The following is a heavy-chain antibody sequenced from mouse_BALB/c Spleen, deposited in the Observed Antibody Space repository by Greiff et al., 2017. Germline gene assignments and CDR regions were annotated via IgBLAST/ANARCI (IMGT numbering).Heavy chain of an antibody. CDR2: IYPGNVNT. Sequence: QVQLQQSGPELVKPGASVRISCKASGYTFTSYYIHWVKQRPGQGLEWIGWIYPGNVNTKYNEKFKGKATLTADKSSSTAYMQLSSLTSEDSAVYVCAGSSPLLSYWYFDVWGAGTTVTVSS. D-gene: IGHD6-1*01. V-gene: IGHV1S56*01. CDR3: AGSSPLLSYWYFDV. J-gene: IGHJ1*01. CDR1: GYTFTSYY.